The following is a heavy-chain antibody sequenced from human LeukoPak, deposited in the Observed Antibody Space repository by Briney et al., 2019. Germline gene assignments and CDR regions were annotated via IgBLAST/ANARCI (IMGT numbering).Heavy chain of an antibody. CDR1: GFTFSSYG. CDR2: ISGSGSGT. D-gene: IGHD2/OR15-2a*01. CDR3: ARDWFHAIDY. Sequence: GGSLRLSCAASGFTFSSYGMSWVRQAPGKGLEWVSGISGSGSGTYYADSVKGRFTISRDNSKNTLHLQMNSLRAEDTAVYYCARDWFHAIDYWGQGTLVTVSS. V-gene: IGHV3-23*01. J-gene: IGHJ4*02.